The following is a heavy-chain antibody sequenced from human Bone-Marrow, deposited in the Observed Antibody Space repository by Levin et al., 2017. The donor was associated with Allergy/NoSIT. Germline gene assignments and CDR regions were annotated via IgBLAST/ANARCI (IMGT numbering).Heavy chain of an antibody. CDR3: ARDDANIVATIGGDY. Sequence: GASVKVSCKASGYTFTSYGISWVRQAPGQGLEWMGWISAYNGNTNYAQKLQGRVTMTTDTSTSTAYMELRSLRSDDTAVYYCARDDANIVATIGGDYWGQGTLVTVSS. CDR1: GYTFTSYG. V-gene: IGHV1-18*01. CDR2: ISAYNGNT. J-gene: IGHJ4*02. D-gene: IGHD5-12*01.